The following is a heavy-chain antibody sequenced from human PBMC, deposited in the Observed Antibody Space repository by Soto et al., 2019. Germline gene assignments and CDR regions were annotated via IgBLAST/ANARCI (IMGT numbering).Heavy chain of an antibody. J-gene: IGHJ4*02. V-gene: IGHV4-39*01. Sequence: SETLSLTCTVSGGSVSSSSYDWGWVRQPPGKGLEWIGSVYYSGSTYYNPSLESRVTISVDKSMNQFSLKLMSLSAADTAVYYCGRLEGLATISYYFDYWGQGALVTVSS. CDR1: GGSVSSSSYD. CDR3: GRLEGLATISYYFDY. D-gene: IGHD3-9*01. CDR2: VYYSGST.